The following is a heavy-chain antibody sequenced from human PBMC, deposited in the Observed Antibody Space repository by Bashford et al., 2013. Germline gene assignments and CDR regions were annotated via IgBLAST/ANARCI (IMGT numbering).Heavy chain of an antibody. Sequence: WVRQAPGQGLEWMGWISPYTGDTRFAQKLQGRVTMTADTSTSTAYMELRSLRSDDTAVYYCARVYCVGNNCYHIDYWGQGSLVTVSS. D-gene: IGHD2-21*01. CDR3: ARVYCVGNNCYHIDY. J-gene: IGHJ4*02. V-gene: IGHV1-18*01. CDR2: ISPYTGDT.